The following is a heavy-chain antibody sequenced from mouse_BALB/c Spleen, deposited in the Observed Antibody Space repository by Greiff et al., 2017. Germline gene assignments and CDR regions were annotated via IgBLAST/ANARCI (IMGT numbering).Heavy chain of an antibody. V-gene: IGHV5-4*02. J-gene: IGHJ4*01. Sequence: EVKLVESGGGLVKPGGSLKLSCAASGFTFSDYYMYWVRQTPEKRLEWVATISDGGSYTYYPDSVKGRFTISRDNAKNNLYLQMSSLKSEDTAMYYCARGGITTATGAMDNWGQGTSVTVSS. CDR3: ARGGITTATGAMDN. D-gene: IGHD1-2*01. CDR1: GFTFSDYY. CDR2: ISDGGSYT.